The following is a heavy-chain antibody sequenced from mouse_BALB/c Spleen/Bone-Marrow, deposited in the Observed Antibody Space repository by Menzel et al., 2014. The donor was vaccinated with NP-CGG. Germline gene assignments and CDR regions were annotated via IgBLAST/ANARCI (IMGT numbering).Heavy chain of an antibody. CDR1: GYSFTDYY. CDR3: ARDYDYGCAY. J-gene: IGHJ3*01. Sequence: VQLQQSGPDLVKPGASVKISCKASGYSFTDYYMHWVKQSHGKSLEWIGRVNPNNGGTNYNQKFKGKAILTVDKSSNXAYMELRGLTSEDSAVYFCARDYDYGCAYWGQGTLVTVSA. D-gene: IGHD2-4*01. CDR2: VNPNNGGT. V-gene: IGHV1-18*01.